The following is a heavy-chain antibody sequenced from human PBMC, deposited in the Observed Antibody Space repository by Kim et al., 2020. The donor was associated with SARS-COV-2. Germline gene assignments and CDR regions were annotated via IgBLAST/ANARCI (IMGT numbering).Heavy chain of an antibody. CDR3: ARTYYYGSGSYYDY. Sequence: GGSLRLSCAASGFTFSSYAMHWVRQAPGKGLEWVAVISYDGSNKYYADSVKGRFTISRDNSKNTLYLQMNSLRAEDTAVYYCARTYYYGSGSYYDYWGQG. D-gene: IGHD3-10*01. V-gene: IGHV3-30*04. CDR1: GFTFSSYA. J-gene: IGHJ4*02. CDR2: ISYDGSNK.